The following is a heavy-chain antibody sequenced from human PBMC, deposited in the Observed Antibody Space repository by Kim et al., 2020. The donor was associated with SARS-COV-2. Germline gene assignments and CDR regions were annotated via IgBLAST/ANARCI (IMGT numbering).Heavy chain of an antibody. CDR2: ISAYNGNT. CDR1: GYTFTSYG. J-gene: IGHJ6*02. D-gene: IGHD1-26*01. CDR3: ARSGLGFGSSPSGSYLGYYYYGMDV. Sequence: ASVKVSCKASGYTFTSYGISWVRQAPGQGLEWMGWISAYNGNTNYAQKLQGRVTMTTDTSTSTAYMELRSLRSDDTAVYYCARSGLGFGSSPSGSYLGYYYYGMDVWGQGTTVTVSS. V-gene: IGHV1-18*01.